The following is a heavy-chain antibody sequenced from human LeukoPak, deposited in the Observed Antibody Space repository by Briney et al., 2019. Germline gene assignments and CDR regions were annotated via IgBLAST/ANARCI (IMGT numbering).Heavy chain of an antibody. D-gene: IGHD2-15*01. CDR3: ARDRAARGYGMDV. CDR2: TWYDGNNK. V-gene: IGHV3-33*01. Sequence: GGSLRLSCAASGLTFSSYDMHWVRQTPGKGLEWVTVTWYDGNNKYYADSVKGRFTISRDNSKNTLYLQMNSLRAEDTAVYYCARDRAARGYGMDVWGQGTTVTVSS. CDR1: GLTFSSYD. J-gene: IGHJ6*02.